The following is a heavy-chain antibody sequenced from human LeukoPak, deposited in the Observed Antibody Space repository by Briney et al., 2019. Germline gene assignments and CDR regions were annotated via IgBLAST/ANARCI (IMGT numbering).Heavy chain of an antibody. CDR2: IWYDGSNK. CDR3: ARGRGYCSSTSCPMWMDY. Sequence: GGSLRLPCAASGFTFSSYGMHWVRQAPGKGLEWVAVIWYDGSNKYYADSVKGRFTISRDNSKNTLYLQMNSLRAEDTAVYYCARGRGYCSSTSCPMWMDYWGQGTLVTVSS. CDR1: GFTFSSYG. V-gene: IGHV3-33*01. D-gene: IGHD2-2*01. J-gene: IGHJ4*02.